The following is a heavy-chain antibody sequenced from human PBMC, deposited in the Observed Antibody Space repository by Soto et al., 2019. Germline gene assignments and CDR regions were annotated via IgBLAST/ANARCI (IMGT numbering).Heavy chain of an antibody. D-gene: IGHD2-2*01. CDR1: GYTSADFG. J-gene: IGHJ5*01. CDR3: VRDQKYFRVNGNWFDS. Sequence: GASVKVSCKASGYTSADFGISWVRQSPVQGLEWMGWVSGNNGASNPAPKVQGRITMTLDTSTGVSYMALRSLRSDDTAIYYCVRDQKYFRVNGNWFDSWGQGTLVTVSS. V-gene: IGHV1-18*04. CDR2: VSGNNGAS.